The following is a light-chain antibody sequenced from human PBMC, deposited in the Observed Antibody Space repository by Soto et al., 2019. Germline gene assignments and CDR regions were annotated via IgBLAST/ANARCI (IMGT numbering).Light chain of an antibody. V-gene: IGKV1-39*01. J-gene: IGKJ1*01. CDR3: QQSYSTLRT. CDR2: AAS. CDR1: QSISSY. Sequence: DIQMTQSPSSLSASVGDRVTITGRASQSISSYLNWYQQKPGKAPKLLIYAASSLQSGVPSRFSGSGSGTDFTLTISSLQPEDFATYYCQQSYSTLRTFGQGTKVDI.